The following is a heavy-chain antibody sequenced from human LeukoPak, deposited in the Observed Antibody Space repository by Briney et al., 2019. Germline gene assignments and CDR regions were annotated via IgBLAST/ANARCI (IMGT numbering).Heavy chain of an antibody. V-gene: IGHV4-30-4*01. CDR3: ARVPPGNDAFDI. CDR1: GGSISSGDYY. CDR2: IYYSGST. Sequence: SETLSLTCTVSGGSISSGDYYWSWIRQPPGKGLEWIGYIYYSGSTYYNPSLKSRVTISVDTSKNQFSLKLSSVTAADTAVYYCARVPPGNDAFDIWGQGIMVTVSS. J-gene: IGHJ3*02. D-gene: IGHD1-14*01.